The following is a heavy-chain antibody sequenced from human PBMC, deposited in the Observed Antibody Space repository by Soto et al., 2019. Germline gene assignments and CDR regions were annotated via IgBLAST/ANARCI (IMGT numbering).Heavy chain of an antibody. CDR2: IYYSVST. V-gene: IGHV4-39*01. Sequence: SETLSLTCAVSVGSISSSSYYWGCILQPPGKGLEWIGSIYYSVSTYYNPSLKSRVTISVDTSKNQFSLKLSSVTAADTAVYYCARLIGPAKGKHASYGMDVWGQGTTVTVSS. J-gene: IGHJ6*02. CDR3: ARLIGPAKGKHASYGMDV. D-gene: IGHD3-16*02. CDR1: VGSISSSSYY.